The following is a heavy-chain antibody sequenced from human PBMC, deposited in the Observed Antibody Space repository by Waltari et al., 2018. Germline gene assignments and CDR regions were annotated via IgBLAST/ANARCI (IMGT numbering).Heavy chain of an antibody. CDR3: ASQRIAAAGRAFDI. J-gene: IGHJ3*02. Sequence: QLQLQESGPGLVKPSETLSLTCTVSGGSISSSSYYWGWIRQPPGKGLEWIGSIYYSGSTYYNPSLQSRVTISVDTSKNQFSLKLSSVTAADTAVYYCASQRIAAAGRAFDIWGQGTMVTVSS. CDR2: IYYSGST. CDR1: GGSISSSSYY. D-gene: IGHD6-13*01. V-gene: IGHV4-39*01.